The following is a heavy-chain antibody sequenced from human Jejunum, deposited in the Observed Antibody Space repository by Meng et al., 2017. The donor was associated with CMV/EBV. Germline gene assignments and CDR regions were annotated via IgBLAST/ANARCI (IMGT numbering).Heavy chain of an antibody. CDR3: ARGAVDCSSTSCFSGFFDL. V-gene: IGHV3-21*06. J-gene: IGHJ4*02. D-gene: IGHD2-2*01. Sequence: SYTMNWVRQAPGKGLEWVSSISSSSSSRSYADSVKGRFTISRDNAGNSLDLQMNSLRAEDTAVYYCARGAVDCSSTSCFSGFFDLWGQGTLVTVSS. CDR2: ISSSSSSR. CDR1: SYT.